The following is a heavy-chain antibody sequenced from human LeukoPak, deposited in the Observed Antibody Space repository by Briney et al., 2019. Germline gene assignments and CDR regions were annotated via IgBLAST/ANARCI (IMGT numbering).Heavy chain of an antibody. CDR2: IYFSGST. CDR1: GGSIYGYY. Sequence: PSETLSLTCTVSGGSIYGYYWSWIRQPPGKGLEWIGDIYFSGSTNYNPSLKSRVTISVATSKNQFSLQLSSVTAADTAVYYCARGEALRQNYGMDVWGQATTVTVSS. V-gene: IGHV4-59*01. CDR3: ARGEALRQNYGMDV. D-gene: IGHD2/OR15-2a*01. J-gene: IGHJ6*02.